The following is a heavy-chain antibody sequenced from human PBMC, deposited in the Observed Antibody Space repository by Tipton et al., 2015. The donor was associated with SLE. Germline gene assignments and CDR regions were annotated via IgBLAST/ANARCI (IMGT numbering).Heavy chain of an antibody. J-gene: IGHJ4*02. CDR3: ARGQQLALFFDY. CDR2: INHSGST. D-gene: IGHD6-13*01. V-gene: IGHV4-39*07. CDR1: GGSISSSSYS. Sequence: LRLSCTVSGGSISSSSYSWAWIRQPPGKGLEWIGEINHSGSTNYNPSLKSRVTISVDTSKNQFSLKLSSVTAADTAVYYCARGQQLALFFDYWGQGTLVTVSS.